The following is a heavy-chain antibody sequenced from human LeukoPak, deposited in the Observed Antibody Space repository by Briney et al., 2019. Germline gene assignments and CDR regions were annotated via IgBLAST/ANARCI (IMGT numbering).Heavy chain of an antibody. CDR1: GFTSSSYA. CDR2: ISYDGSNK. J-gene: IGHJ4*02. V-gene: IGHV3-30-3*01. D-gene: IGHD2-15*01. CDR3: ARDGLRYCSGGSCYQDY. Sequence: GGSLRLSCAASGFTSSSYAMHWVRQAPGKGLEWVAVISYDGSNKYYADSVKGRFTISRDNSKNTLYLQMNSLRAEDTAVYYCARDGLRYCSGGSCYQDYWGQGTLVTVSS.